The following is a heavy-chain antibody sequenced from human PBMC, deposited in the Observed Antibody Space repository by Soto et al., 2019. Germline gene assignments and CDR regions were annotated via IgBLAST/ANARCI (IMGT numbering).Heavy chain of an antibody. Sequence: GESMKISCKGSGYSFTTYWINWVRQMPGKGLEWMGIIYPGDSDTRYSPSFQGQVTISADKSINTAYLQWRSLKASDTAVYYCARHHGSPGSYFGMDVWGQGTTVTVSS. V-gene: IGHV5-51*01. CDR1: GYSFTTYW. J-gene: IGHJ6*02. D-gene: IGHD6-13*01. CDR2: IYPGDSDT. CDR3: ARHHGSPGSYFGMDV.